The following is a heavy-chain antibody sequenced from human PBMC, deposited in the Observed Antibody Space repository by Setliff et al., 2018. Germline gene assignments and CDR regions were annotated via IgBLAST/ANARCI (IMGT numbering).Heavy chain of an antibody. CDR3: ARDQVGSSGYYQWGFYFYYMDV. CDR2: ISSSSSTI. J-gene: IGHJ6*03. Sequence: LSLTCTVSGGSISSGGYYWSWIRQHPGKGLEWVSYISSSSSTIYYADSVKGRFTISRDNAKNSLYLQMNSLRAEDTAVYYCARDQVGSSGYYQWGFYFYYMDVWGKGTTVTVSS. V-gene: IGHV3-11*04. D-gene: IGHD3-22*01. CDR1: GGSISSGGYY.